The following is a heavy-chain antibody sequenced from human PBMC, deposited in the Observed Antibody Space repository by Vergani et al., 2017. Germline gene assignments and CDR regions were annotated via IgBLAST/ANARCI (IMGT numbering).Heavy chain of an antibody. Sequence: QVQLKQWGAGLLKPSETLSLTCGVHGGSFSVYYWSWIRQSPGKGLEWIGAINAIGTTNDNPSLKSRVTISVDTSKTQFSLRLNSVTAADTAVYYCARFRGPDIVGTAFEHGAQGTLVTVSS. CDR1: GGSFSVYY. D-gene: IGHD5-12*01. CDR2: INAIGTT. V-gene: IGHV4-34*01. CDR3: ARFRGPDIVGTAFEH. J-gene: IGHJ4*02.